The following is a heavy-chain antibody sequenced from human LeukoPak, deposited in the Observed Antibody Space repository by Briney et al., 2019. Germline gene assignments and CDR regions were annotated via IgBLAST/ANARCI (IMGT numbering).Heavy chain of an antibody. CDR1: AFTFSSYS. CDR3: ARDFMIAAVFDY. Sequence: AGSLILSCAVSAFTFSSYSMNWVRPAPGKGLEWVSSTSSSSSYIYYAESVESLFTIYRDNAKNSLYLQRNSLRDEDTAVYYCARDFMIAAVFDYWGQGTLVTVSS. D-gene: IGHD2-21*01. J-gene: IGHJ4*02. V-gene: IGHV3-21*01. CDR2: TSSSSSYI.